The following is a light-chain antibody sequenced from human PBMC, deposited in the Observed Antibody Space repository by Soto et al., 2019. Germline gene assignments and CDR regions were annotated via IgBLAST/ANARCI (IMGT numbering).Light chain of an antibody. CDR2: TAS. CDR1: TGISTF. CDR3: QQYSSYPRT. J-gene: IGKJ5*01. Sequence: DIQLTQSPSSLSASVGDRVTINCRASTGISTFLAWYQQKPGKAPKSLIKTASTLQSGVPSRFSGSGSETDFTLTSSSLQPEDFATYYCQQYSSYPRTFGQGPRLEVK. V-gene: IGKV1D-16*01.